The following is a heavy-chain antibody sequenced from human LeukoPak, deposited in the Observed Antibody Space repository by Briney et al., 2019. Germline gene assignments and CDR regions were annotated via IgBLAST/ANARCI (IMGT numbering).Heavy chain of an antibody. J-gene: IGHJ1*01. Sequence: PGGSLRLSCAASGFTFSDYYMSWIRQAPGKGLEWVSYISSSGSTIYYADSVKGRFTISRDNAKNSLYLQMNSLRAEDTAVYYCARDYYDFWSGYYNPYFQHWGQGTLVTVSS. CDR3: ARDYYDFWSGYYNPYFQH. CDR1: GFTFSDYY. CDR2: ISSSGSTI. D-gene: IGHD3-3*01. V-gene: IGHV3-11*04.